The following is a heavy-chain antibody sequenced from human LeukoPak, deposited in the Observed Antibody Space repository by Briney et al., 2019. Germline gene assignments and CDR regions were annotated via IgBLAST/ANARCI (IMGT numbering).Heavy chain of an antibody. Sequence: SETLSLTCTVSGGSISSSSYYWGWIRQPPGKGREGNGSIYYSGSTYYNPSLKSRVTISADKSQNHFTLKLSSVTAADTAVYYCARPAGVGAYKRWFDPWGQGTLVTVSS. CDR1: GGSISSSSYY. J-gene: IGHJ5*02. CDR3: ARPAGVGAYKRWFDP. V-gene: IGHV4-39*02. CDR2: IYYSGST. D-gene: IGHD1-26*01.